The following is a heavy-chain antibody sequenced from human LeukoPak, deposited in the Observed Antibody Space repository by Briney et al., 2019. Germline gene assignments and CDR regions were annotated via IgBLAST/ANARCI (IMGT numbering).Heavy chain of an antibody. D-gene: IGHD3-22*01. CDR1: GVSISSRSYY. CDR2: IFYSGST. V-gene: IGHV4-39*01. J-gene: IGHJ5*02. CDR3: ARPYDSSGYFYL. Sequence: SETLSLTCTVSGVSISSRSYYWGWIRQPPGKGLEWIGNIFYSGSTYYNPSLESRVTISVDTSKNQFSLKLSSVTAADTAVYYCARPYDSSGYFYLWGQGTLVTVSS.